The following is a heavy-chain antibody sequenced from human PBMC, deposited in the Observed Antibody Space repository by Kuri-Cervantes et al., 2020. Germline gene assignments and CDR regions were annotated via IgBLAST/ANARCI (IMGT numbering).Heavy chain of an antibody. CDR2: INHSGST. Sequence: SETLSLTCTVSGGSISSGDYYWSWIRQPPGKGLDWIGEINHSGSTNYNPSLKSRVTISVDTSKNHFSLKLSSVTAADTAVYYCARGRTGKRYYYYYYMDVWGKGTTVTVSS. J-gene: IGHJ6*03. V-gene: IGHV4-39*07. CDR1: GGSISSGDYY. D-gene: IGHD1-14*01. CDR3: ARGRTGKRYYYYYYMDV.